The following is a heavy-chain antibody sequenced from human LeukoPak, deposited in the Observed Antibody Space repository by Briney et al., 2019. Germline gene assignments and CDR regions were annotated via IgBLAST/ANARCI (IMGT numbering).Heavy chain of an antibody. CDR1: GGSFSGYY. Sequence: PSETLSLTCAVYGGSFSGYYWSWIRQPPGKGLEWIGEINHSGSTNYNPSLKCRVTISVDTSKNQFSLKLSSVTAADTAVYYCAREKRTILLRPSDSSGYSRPFDYWGQGTLVTVSS. V-gene: IGHV4-34*01. D-gene: IGHD3-22*01. CDR2: INHSGST. J-gene: IGHJ4*02. CDR3: AREKRTILLRPSDSSGYSRPFDY.